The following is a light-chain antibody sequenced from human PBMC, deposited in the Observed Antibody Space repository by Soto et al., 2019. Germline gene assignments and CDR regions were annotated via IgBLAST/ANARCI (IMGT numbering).Light chain of an antibody. J-gene: IGKJ1*01. CDR1: QSVSSSY. CDR2: GTG. Sequence: EIVLTQSPGTLSLSPGQRATLSCRASQSVSSSYLAWYQHKRGQAPRLLMFGTGSRATGIPDRFSGTGSGTDFTLIINRLEPEDFAVYYCQQYGSSPWTFGQGTKVEIK. CDR3: QQYGSSPWT. V-gene: IGKV3-20*01.